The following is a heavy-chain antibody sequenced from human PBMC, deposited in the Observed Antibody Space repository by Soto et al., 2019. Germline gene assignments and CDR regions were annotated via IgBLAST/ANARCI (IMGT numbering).Heavy chain of an antibody. V-gene: IGHV4-34*01. CDR2: INHSGST. J-gene: IGHJ6*02. Sequence: PSETLSLTCAISGWSFSGYYWSWIRQPPGKGLEWIGEINHSGSTNYNPSLKSRVTISVDTSKNQFSLKLSSVTAADTAVYYCARAVLGSSGWTGYGMDVWGQGTTVTVSS. CDR1: GWSFSGYY. CDR3: ARAVLGSSGWTGYGMDV. D-gene: IGHD6-19*01.